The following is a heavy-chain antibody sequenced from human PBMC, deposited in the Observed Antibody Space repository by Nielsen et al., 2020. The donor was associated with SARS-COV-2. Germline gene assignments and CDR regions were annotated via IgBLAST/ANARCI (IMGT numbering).Heavy chain of an antibody. V-gene: IGHV3-23*01. CDR3: AKDLRRITMVRGVMGGGKDV. J-gene: IGHJ6*02. D-gene: IGHD3-10*01. CDR2: ISGSGGST. Sequence: VRQAPGKGLEWVSAISGSGGSTYYADSVKGRFTISRDNFKNTLYLQMNSLRAEDTAVYYCAKDLRRITMVRGVMGGGKDVWGQGTTVTVSS.